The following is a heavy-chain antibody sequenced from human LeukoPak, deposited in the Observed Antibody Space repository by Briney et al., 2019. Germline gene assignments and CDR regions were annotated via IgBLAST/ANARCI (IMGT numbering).Heavy chain of an antibody. D-gene: IGHD3-10*01. CDR2: INPNSGGT. CDR3: ARDQEALHHYDSGSFINAFDM. Sequence: ASVKVSCKASGYTFTGYYMHWVRQAPGQGLEWMGWINPNSGGTNYAQKFQGRVTMTRDTSISTAYMELSRLRSDDTAVYYCARDQEALHHYDSGSFINAFDMWGQGTMVTVSS. J-gene: IGHJ3*02. V-gene: IGHV1-2*02. CDR1: GYTFTGYY.